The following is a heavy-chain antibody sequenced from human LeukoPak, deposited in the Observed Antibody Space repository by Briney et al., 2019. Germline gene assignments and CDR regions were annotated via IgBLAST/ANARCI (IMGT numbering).Heavy chain of an antibody. CDR1: GGSISSYY. V-gene: IGHV4-4*07. CDR3: ARVFLNPHKGHYYGSGSYFGYFDY. Sequence: SETLSLTCTVSGGSISSYYWSWIRQPAGKGLEWIGRIYTSGSTNYNPSLKSRVTMSVDTSKNQFSLKLSSVTAADTAVYYCARVFLNPHKGHYYGSGSYFGYFDYWGQGTLVTVSS. CDR2: IYTSGST. J-gene: IGHJ4*02. D-gene: IGHD3-10*01.